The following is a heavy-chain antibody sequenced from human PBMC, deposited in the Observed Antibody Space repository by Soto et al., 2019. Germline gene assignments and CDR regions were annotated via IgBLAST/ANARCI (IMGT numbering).Heavy chain of an antibody. D-gene: IGHD3-16*01. CDR2: IIPILGIA. CDR3: ASDYRVMQIDY. V-gene: IGHV1-69*02. J-gene: IGHJ4*02. CDR1: GGTFSSYT. Sequence: QVQLVQSGAEVKKPGSSVKVSCKASGGTFSSYTISWVRQAPGQGLEWMGRIIPILGIANYAQKCQGRVTNTADKPTSTAYRERSSLRSEDTAVYDCASDYRVMQIDYWGQGTLVTVSS.